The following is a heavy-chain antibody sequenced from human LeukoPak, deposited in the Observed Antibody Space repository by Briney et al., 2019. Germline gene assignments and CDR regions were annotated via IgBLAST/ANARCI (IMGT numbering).Heavy chain of an antibody. CDR2: INHSGST. D-gene: IGHD5-12*01. V-gene: IGHV4-34*01. CDR1: GGSFSGYY. J-gene: IGHJ4*02. Sequence: PSETLSLTCAVYGGSFSGYYWSWIRQPPGKGLEWIGEINHSGSTNYNPSLKSRVTISVDTSKNQFSLKLSSVTAADTAVYYCASTRSMVATFDYWGQGTLVTVSS. CDR3: ASTRSMVATFDY.